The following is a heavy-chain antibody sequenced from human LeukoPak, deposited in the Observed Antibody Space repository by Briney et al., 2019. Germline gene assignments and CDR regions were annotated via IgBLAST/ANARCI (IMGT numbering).Heavy chain of an antibody. CDR1: GGSISSGSYY. CDR3: ARDNRFRQMATIPGYFDY. D-gene: IGHD5-24*01. CDR2: IYYSGST. V-gene: IGHV4-39*07. J-gene: IGHJ4*02. Sequence: SETLSLTCTVSGGSISSGSYYWGWIRQPPGKGLEWIGSIYYSGSTYHNPSLKSRVTISVDTSKNQFSLKVSSVTAADTAVYYCARDNRFRQMATIPGYFDYWGQGTLVTVSS.